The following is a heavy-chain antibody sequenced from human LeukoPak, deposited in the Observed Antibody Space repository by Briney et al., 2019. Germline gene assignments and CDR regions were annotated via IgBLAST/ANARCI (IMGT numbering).Heavy chain of an antibody. Sequence: GKSLRLSCAASGFTFNNYGMHWVRQAPGKGLEWVAVIWYDGSNKYYADSVKGRFTISRDNSKNTLYLQMNSLRAEDTAVYYCARASDGYSYGSFDYWGQGTLVTVSS. CDR2: IWYDGSNK. CDR1: GFTFNNYG. V-gene: IGHV3-33*08. D-gene: IGHD5-18*01. CDR3: ARASDGYSYGSFDY. J-gene: IGHJ4*02.